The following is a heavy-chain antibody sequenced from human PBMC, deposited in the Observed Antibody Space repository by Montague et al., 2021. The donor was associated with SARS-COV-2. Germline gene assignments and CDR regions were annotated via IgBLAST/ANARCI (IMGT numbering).Heavy chain of an antibody. CDR3: AREHSGSWARLDN. J-gene: IGHJ4*02. Sequence: TLSLTCTVSGGSISSGSYYWIWVRQPAGQGLEWIGRIYTSGTTDYTFSLKIRVTISVDTSKNQFSLKLTSVTAADTAVYYCAREHSGSWARLDNWGQGSLVTVSS. D-gene: IGHD5-12*01. CDR2: IYTSGTT. CDR1: GGSISSGSYY. V-gene: IGHV4-61*02.